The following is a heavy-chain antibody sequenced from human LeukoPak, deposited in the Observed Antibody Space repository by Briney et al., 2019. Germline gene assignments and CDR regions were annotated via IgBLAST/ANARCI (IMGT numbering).Heavy chain of an antibody. CDR2: ISGYNGNT. Sequence: ASVKVSCKASGYTFSSYAINWVRQAPGQGLEWMGWISGYNGNTNYAQKLQGRVTMTTDTSTNTAYMEVKSLRSDDTAVYYCARLDITFGGGTVNAGSNYWGQGTLVTVSS. V-gene: IGHV1-18*01. CDR3: ARLDITFGGGTVNAGSNY. CDR1: GYTFSSYA. D-gene: IGHD3-16*02. J-gene: IGHJ4*02.